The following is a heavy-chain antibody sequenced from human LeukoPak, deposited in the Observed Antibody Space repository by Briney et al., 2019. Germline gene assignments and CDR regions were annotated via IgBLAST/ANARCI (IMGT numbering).Heavy chain of an antibody. Sequence: GGSXXSYYXSXIRQPPGKGLEWIAYISDIGSINYNPSLKSRVTISLDTSKNQFSLKLSSVTAADTAVYYCAGHHPRNTVDFWGQGTLVTVSS. CDR3: AGHHPRNTVDF. CDR2: ISDIGSI. J-gene: IGHJ4*02. D-gene: IGHD2/OR15-2a*01. CDR1: GGSXXSYY. V-gene: IGHV4-59*08.